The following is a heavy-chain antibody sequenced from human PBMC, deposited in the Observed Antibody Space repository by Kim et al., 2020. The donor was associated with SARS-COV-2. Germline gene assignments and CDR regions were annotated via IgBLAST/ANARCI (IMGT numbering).Heavy chain of an antibody. CDR1: GYSISSGYY. D-gene: IGHD1-7*01. CDR3: ASSGGGWNLQYFDY. Sequence: SETLSLTCTVSGYSISSGYYWGWIRQPPGKGLEWIGSIYHSGSTYYNPSLKGRVTISVDTSKNQFSLKLSSVTAADTAVYYCASSGGGWNLQYFDYWGQGTLVTVSS. CDR2: IYHSGST. J-gene: IGHJ4*02. V-gene: IGHV4-38-2*02.